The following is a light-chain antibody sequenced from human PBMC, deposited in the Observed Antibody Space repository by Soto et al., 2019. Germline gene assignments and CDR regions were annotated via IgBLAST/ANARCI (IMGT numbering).Light chain of an antibody. V-gene: IGKV1D-13*01. J-gene: IGKJ5*01. CDR1: QGISSA. CDR3: QQFNNYPHT. CDR2: DAS. Sequence: AIQLTQSPSSLSASVGDRATITSRASQGISSALAWYQQKPGKAPKLLIYDASSLESGVPSRFSGSGSGTDFTLTISSLQPEDFATYYCQQFNNYPHTFGQGTRLEIK.